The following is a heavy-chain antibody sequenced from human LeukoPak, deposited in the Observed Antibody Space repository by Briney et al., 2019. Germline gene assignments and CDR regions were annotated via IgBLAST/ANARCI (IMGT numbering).Heavy chain of an antibody. CDR1: GGTFSNNA. Sequence: GASVKVSCKASGGTFSNNAISWVRQAPGQGLEWMGGIIPIFGTTNYAQKFQGRVTVTADKSTSTAYMELSSLTSEDTAVYYCARRYCTNGVCYDDRGAFDIWGQGTLVTVSS. D-gene: IGHD2-8*01. CDR3: ARRYCTNGVCYDDRGAFDI. J-gene: IGHJ3*02. CDR2: IIPIFGTT. V-gene: IGHV1-69*06.